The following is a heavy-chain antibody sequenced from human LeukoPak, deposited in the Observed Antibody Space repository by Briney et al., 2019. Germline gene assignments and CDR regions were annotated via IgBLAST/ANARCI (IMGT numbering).Heavy chain of an antibody. D-gene: IGHD4-17*01. CDR3: ARDIVNGDYVSAY. CDR1: GFTFNEYT. V-gene: IGHV3-21*01. Sequence: GGSLRLSCAASGFTFNEYTLNWVRQAPGKGLEWVSSITTTSAYIYYADSVKGRFTISRDNAKNSLYLQMNSLRADDTGVYYCARDIVNGDYVSAYWGQGTLVTVSS. CDR2: ITTTSAYI. J-gene: IGHJ4*02.